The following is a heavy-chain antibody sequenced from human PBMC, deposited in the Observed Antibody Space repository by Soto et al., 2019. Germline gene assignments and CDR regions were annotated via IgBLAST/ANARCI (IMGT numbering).Heavy chain of an antibody. J-gene: IGHJ6*02. Sequence: QVQLVESGGGVVQPGRSLRLSCAASGFTFSSYGMHWVRQAPGKGLEWVAVVSYDGSNKFYSDSVKGRFTISRDNSKNTLYLQMKSLRAEDTAVYYCAKGEGGSSSSPWYSGMDVWGQGTTVTVSS. CDR2: VSYDGSNK. D-gene: IGHD6-6*01. V-gene: IGHV3-30*18. CDR3: AKGEGGSSSSPWYSGMDV. CDR1: GFTFSSYG.